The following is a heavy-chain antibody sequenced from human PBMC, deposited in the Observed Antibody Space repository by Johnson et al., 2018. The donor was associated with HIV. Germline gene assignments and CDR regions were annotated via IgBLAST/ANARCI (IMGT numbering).Heavy chain of an antibody. J-gene: IGHJ3*02. CDR2: IYSGGST. D-gene: IGHD6-19*01. CDR3: AKDIASGYTNGGTLDI. Sequence: VQLVESGGSVVRPGGSLRLSCAASGFTVRKGLEWVSVIYSGGSTYYADSVKGRFTNSRDNSKNTLYLQMKSLRPEDTGLYYCAKDIASGYTNGGTLDIWGQGTMVTVSS. V-gene: IGHV3-66*02. CDR1: GFTV.